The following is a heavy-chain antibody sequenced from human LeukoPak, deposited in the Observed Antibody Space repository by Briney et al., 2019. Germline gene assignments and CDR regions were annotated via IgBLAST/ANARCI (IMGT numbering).Heavy chain of an antibody. CDR2: IRYDGSNK. Sequence: GGPLRLSCAASGFTFSSYGMHWFRQAPGKGLEWVAFIRYDGSNKYYADSVKGRFTISRDNSKNTLYLQMNSLRAEDTAVYYCANPTTRAADYWGQGTLVTVSS. CDR3: ANPTTRAADY. J-gene: IGHJ4*02. V-gene: IGHV3-30*02. D-gene: IGHD6-25*01. CDR1: GFTFSSYG.